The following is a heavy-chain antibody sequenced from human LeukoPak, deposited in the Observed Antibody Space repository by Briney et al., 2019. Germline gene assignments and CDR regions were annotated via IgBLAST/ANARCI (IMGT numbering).Heavy chain of an antibody. Sequence: GGSLRLSCAASGFTFSNAWMHWVRQAPGKGLVWVSRINSDGSSTSYADSVKGRFTISRDNAKNTLYLQMNSLRAEDTAVYYCARDGYPAAFDIWGQGTMVTVSS. CDR3: ARDGYPAAFDI. CDR1: GFTFSNAW. V-gene: IGHV3-74*01. J-gene: IGHJ3*02. D-gene: IGHD5-12*01. CDR2: INSDGSST.